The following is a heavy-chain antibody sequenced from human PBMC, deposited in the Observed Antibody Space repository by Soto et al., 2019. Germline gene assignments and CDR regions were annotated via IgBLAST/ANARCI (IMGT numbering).Heavy chain of an antibody. D-gene: IGHD3-3*01. J-gene: IGHJ5*02. Sequence: PGWSLRLSCAASGFTFTSYGMHWVRQAPGKGLEWVAVISYDGSDKYYVDSVKGRFTISRDNSKNTLYLQMNSLRGEDTAVYYCAKDSLVLRFLEWSGWFDTWGQGTLVTVSA. CDR1: GFTFTSYG. V-gene: IGHV3-30*18. CDR3: AKDSLVLRFLEWSGWFDT. CDR2: ISYDGSDK.